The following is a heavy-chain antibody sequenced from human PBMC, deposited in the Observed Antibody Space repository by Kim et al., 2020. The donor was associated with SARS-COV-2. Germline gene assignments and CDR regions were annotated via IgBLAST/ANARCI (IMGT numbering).Heavy chain of an antibody. J-gene: IGHJ4*02. CDR2: INHSGST. CDR3: ARDISGGLTTVTMGDY. Sequence: SETLSLTCAVYGGSFSGYYWSWIRQPPGKGLEWIGEINHSGSTNYNPSLKSRVTISVDTSKNQFSLKLSSVTAADTAVYYCARDISGGLTTVTMGDYWGQGTLVTVSS. V-gene: IGHV4-34*01. CDR1: GGSFSGYY. D-gene: IGHD4-4*01.